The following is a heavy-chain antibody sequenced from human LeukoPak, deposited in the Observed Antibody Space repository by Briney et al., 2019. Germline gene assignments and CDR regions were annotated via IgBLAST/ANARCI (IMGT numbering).Heavy chain of an antibody. CDR2: INHRGST. V-gene: IGHV4-34*01. J-gene: IGHJ4*01. Sequence: SETLSLTCAVYGGSLSAYYWSWIREPPGKGLEWIGEINHRGSTNYNPSLKSRVTIAVDTSKNQFSLKLNSVTAADTAVYYCARVNGGSGGPDFDYWGHGTLVTVSS. D-gene: IGHD3-10*01. CDR3: ARVNGGSGGPDFDY. CDR1: GGSLSAYY.